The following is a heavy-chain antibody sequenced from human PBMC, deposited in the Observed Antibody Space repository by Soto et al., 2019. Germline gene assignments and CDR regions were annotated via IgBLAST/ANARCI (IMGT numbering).Heavy chain of an antibody. D-gene: IGHD2-21*01. Sequence: QVQLVESGGGVVQPGRSLRLSCAASGFTFSSYAMHWVRQAPGKGLEWVAVISYDGSNNYYADSGKSRCTIARDNSKNTLSLPLNSLRAEDTDVDYCARDPVAYGGGECRTLDYWGQGTLVTVAA. V-gene: IGHV3-30-3*01. CDR1: GFTFSSYA. CDR2: ISYDGSNN. CDR3: ARDPVAYGGGECRTLDY. J-gene: IGHJ4*02.